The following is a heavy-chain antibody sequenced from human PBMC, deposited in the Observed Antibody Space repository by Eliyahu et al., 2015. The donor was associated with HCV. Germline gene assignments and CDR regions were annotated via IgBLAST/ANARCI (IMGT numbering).Heavy chain of an antibody. D-gene: IGHD3-22*01. CDR3: AKDSYYDTSGYELGNFHR. V-gene: IGHV3-9*01. J-gene: IGHJ1*01. CDR1: GFSFDDYA. Sequence: EVQLVESGGGLVQPGRSLRLSCAASGFSFDDYAMHWVRQAPGKGLEWVSGVSWDSGNIVYADSVKGRFTISRDNAKNSLYLEMNSLRAEDTALYYCAKDSYYDTSGYELGNFHRWGQGTLVTVSS. CDR2: VSWDSGNI.